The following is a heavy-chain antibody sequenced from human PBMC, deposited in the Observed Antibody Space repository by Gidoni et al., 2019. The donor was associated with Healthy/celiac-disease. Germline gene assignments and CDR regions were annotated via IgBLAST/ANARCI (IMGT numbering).Heavy chain of an antibody. Sequence: EVQLVYSEGGLVKPGVSLRLSCGASVLTISTACMSRVRQAPGKGLAWVGRIKSKTYGGTTEYAAPVKGRFTISRDDSKNTLYLQMNILKTEYTAVYYCTTDMDYVLMVYATTNAFDIWGQGTMVTVSS. J-gene: IGHJ3*02. CDR1: VLTISTAC. D-gene: IGHD2-8*01. V-gene: IGHV3-15*01. CDR2: IKSKTYGGTT. CDR3: TTDMDYVLMVYATTNAFDI.